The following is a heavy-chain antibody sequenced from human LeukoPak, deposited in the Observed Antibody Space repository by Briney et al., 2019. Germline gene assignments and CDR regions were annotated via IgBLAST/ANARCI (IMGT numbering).Heavy chain of an antibody. D-gene: IGHD2-2*02. V-gene: IGHV1-2*06. CDR1: GYTFTGYY. Sequence: ASVKVSCKASGYTFTGYYIHWVRQAPGQGLEWMGRINPSSGGTDYAQKFQGRVTMTRDTFMSTAYMELSRLRSDDTAVYYCARDYYCSGSSCYNRLFDYWGQGTLVTVS. CDR3: ARDYYCSGSSCYNRLFDY. J-gene: IGHJ4*02. CDR2: INPSSGGT.